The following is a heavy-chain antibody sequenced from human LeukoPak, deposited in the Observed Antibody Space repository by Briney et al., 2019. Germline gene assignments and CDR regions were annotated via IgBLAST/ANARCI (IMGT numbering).Heavy chain of an antibody. CDR1: GFTFRSYW. V-gene: IGHV3-74*01. CDR2: INNDGSGT. J-gene: IGHJ3*02. D-gene: IGHD1-14*01. Sequence: GGSLRLSCAASGFTFRSYWMYWVRQAPGKGLVYVSRINNDGSGTTYTDSVKGRFTISRDNAKSELSLQMNSLRVEDTAMYYCARGGPDHAFDIWGQGTMVTVSS. CDR3: ARGGPDHAFDI.